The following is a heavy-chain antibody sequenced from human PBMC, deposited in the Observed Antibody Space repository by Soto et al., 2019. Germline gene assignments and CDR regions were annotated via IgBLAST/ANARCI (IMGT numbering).Heavy chain of an antibody. CDR1: GGSSISYY. J-gene: IGHJ5*02. D-gene: IGHD6-13*01. CDR2: IYYSGST. Sequence: PSETHPLTSTVSGGSSISYYWSWIRQPTGKGLEWIGYIYYSGSTNYNPSLKSRVTISVDTSKNQFSLKLSSVTAADTAVYYCARDNGAAAGMSNWFDPWGQGTLLTVSS. CDR3: ARDNGAAAGMSNWFDP. V-gene: IGHV4-59*01.